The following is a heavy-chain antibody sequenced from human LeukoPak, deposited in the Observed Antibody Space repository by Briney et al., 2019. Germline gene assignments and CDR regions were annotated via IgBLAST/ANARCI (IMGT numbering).Heavy chain of an antibody. Sequence: ASVKVSCKASGYTFTSYDINWVRQATGQGLEWMGWMNPNSGNTGYAQKFQGRVTITRNTSISTAYMELSSLRSNDTAVYYCARRALFGDSGYDYNWFDPWGQGTLVTVSS. V-gene: IGHV1-8*03. CDR2: MNPNSGNT. D-gene: IGHD5-12*01. J-gene: IGHJ5*02. CDR3: ARRALFGDSGYDYNWFDP. CDR1: GYTFTSYD.